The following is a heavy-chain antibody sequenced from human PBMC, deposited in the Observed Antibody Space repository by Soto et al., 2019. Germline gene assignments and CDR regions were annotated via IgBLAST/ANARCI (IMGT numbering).Heavy chain of an antibody. J-gene: IGHJ5*02. V-gene: IGHV5-51*01. Sequence: GESLKISCKGSGYSFTSYWIGWVRQMPGKGLEWMGIIYPGDSDTRYSPSFQGQVTISADKSISTAYLQWSSLKASDTAMYYCAAVYDSSGYYSFWFDPWGQGTLVTVSS. CDR2: IYPGDSDT. CDR3: AAVYDSSGYYSFWFDP. CDR1: GYSFTSYW. D-gene: IGHD3-22*01.